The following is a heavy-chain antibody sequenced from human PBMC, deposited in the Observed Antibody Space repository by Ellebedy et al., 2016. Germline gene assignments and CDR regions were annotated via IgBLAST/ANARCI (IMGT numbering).Heavy chain of an antibody. D-gene: IGHD6-6*01. Sequence: GGSLRLSCSASGFIFNNYVMLWVRQAPGKGLDYVSAISSNGGSTYYADSVKGRFTISRDNSKNTLYLQMSSLRAEDTALYYCVKEGGSPSLYDYWGQGSLVTVSS. CDR2: ISSNGGST. CDR3: VKEGGSPSLYDY. CDR1: GFIFNNYV. J-gene: IGHJ4*02. V-gene: IGHV3-64D*06.